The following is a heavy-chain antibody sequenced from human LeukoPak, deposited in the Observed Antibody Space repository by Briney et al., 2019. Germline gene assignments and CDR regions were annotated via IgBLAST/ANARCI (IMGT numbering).Heavy chain of an antibody. CDR1: GFTFSDYY. CDR3: AKDSNYGGNSPLDY. CDR2: ISSSGSTI. V-gene: IGHV3-11*01. Sequence: MTGGSLRLSCAASGFTFSDYYMSWIRQAPGKGLEWVSYISSSGSTIYYADSVKGRFTISRDNAKNSLYLQMNSLRAEDTALYYCAKDSNYGGNSPLDYWGQGTLVTVSS. D-gene: IGHD4-23*01. J-gene: IGHJ4*02.